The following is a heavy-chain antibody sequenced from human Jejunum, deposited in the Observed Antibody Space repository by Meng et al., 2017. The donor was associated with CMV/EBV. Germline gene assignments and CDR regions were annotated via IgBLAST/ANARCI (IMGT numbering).Heavy chain of an antibody. Sequence: YTVTGNYIHVLRQAPGQELEWMGWINPNGGGTNYAQKFQGRVTMTRDTSINTVYMNLSSLRSDDTAVYYCARLPAMATIYYFFDYWGQGTLVTVSS. CDR3: ARLPAMATIYYFFDY. CDR1: YTVTGNY. J-gene: IGHJ4*02. CDR2: INPNGGGT. V-gene: IGHV1-2*02. D-gene: IGHD5-24*01.